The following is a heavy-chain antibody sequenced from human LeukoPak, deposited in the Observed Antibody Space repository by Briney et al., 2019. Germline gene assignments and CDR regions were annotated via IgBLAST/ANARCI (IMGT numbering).Heavy chain of an antibody. J-gene: IGHJ4*02. CDR1: GYTFTGYY. D-gene: IGHD6-19*01. CDR2: INPNSGGT. V-gene: IGHV1-2*02. CDR3: ARDLAPSSTDY. Sequence: ASVKVSCKASGYTFTGYYMHWVRQAPGQGLEGMGWINPNSGGTNYAQKFQGRVTMTRDTSISTACMELSRLRSDDTAVYYCARDLAPSSTDYWGQGTLVTVSS.